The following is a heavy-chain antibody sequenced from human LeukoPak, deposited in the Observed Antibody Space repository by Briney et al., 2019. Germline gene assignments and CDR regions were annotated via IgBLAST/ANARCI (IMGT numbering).Heavy chain of an antibody. Sequence: PSETLSLTCTVSGGSISSGGYYWSWIRQHPGKGLEWIGYIYYSGSTYYNPSLKSRVTISVDTSKNQFSLKLSSVTAADTAVYYCARDRVVAPTLYYYGMDVWGKGTTVTVSS. CDR1: GGSISSGGYY. J-gene: IGHJ6*04. CDR2: IYYSGST. CDR3: ARDRVVAPTLYYYGMDV. V-gene: IGHV4-31*03. D-gene: IGHD2-15*01.